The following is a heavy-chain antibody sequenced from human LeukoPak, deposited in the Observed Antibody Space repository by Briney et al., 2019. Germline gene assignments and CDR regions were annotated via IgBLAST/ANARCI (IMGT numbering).Heavy chain of an antibody. Sequence: ASVKVSCKASGYTFTGYYMHWVRQAPGQGLEWMGWISAYNGNTNYAQKLQGRVTMTTDTSTSTAYMELRSLRSDDTAVYYCARGGSSWYNTLFDYWGQGTLVTVSS. J-gene: IGHJ4*02. CDR1: GYTFTGYY. CDR3: ARGGSSWYNTLFDY. V-gene: IGHV1-18*04. CDR2: ISAYNGNT. D-gene: IGHD6-13*01.